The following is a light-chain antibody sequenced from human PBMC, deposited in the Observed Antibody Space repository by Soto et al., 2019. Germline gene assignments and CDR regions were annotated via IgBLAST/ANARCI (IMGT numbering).Light chain of an antibody. CDR2: DVT. CDR3: ISFTSRHIYV. V-gene: IGLV2-14*03. J-gene: IGLJ1*01. Sequence: QSALTQPASVSGSPGQSITISCTGTSSDVGGYNYVSWYQQHSGQAPKLIIYDVTNRPSGISNRFSGSKSGNTASLTISGLQTEDESDYYCISFTSRHIYVFGTGTKLTVL. CDR1: SSDVGGYNY.